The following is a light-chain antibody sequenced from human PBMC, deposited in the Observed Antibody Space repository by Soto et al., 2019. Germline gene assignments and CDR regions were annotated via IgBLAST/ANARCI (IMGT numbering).Light chain of an antibody. Sequence: QTVVTQEPSFSVSPGGTVTLTCGLNSGSVSTNYYPTWYQQTPGQAPRTLIYNTNTRSSGVPDRFSGSIVGNNAALTISGAQADDECDYYCVLYMGAGSVVFGGGTKLTVL. CDR1: SGSVSTNYY. CDR3: VLYMGAGSVV. V-gene: IGLV8-61*01. J-gene: IGLJ2*01. CDR2: NTN.